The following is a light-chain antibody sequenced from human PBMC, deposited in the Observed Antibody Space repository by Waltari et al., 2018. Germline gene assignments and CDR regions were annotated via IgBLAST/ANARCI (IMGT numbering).Light chain of an antibody. CDR2: GSS. CDR1: GSNIGAGSD. J-gene: IGLJ3*02. CDR3: QSYDTSLSVV. Sequence: QSVLTQPPSVSGAPGQRVTIPCTGSGSNIGAGSDVHWYQQLPRAAPKLLIYGSSTRPVGVPDRFFGSTSGTSASLTITGLQAEDEADYYCQSYDTSLSVVFGGGTKLTVL. V-gene: IGLV1-40*01.